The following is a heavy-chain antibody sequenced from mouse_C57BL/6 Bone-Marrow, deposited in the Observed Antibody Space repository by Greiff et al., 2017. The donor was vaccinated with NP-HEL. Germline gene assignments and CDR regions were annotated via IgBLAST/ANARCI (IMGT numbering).Heavy chain of an antibody. CDR2: IYPRSGTT. CDR3: ARGRAQLWIPFAY. CDR1: GYTFTSYG. D-gene: IGHD3-1*01. V-gene: IGHV1-81*01. Sequence: QVQLQQSGAELARPGASVKLSCKASGYTFTSYGISWVKQRTGQGLEWIGEIYPRSGTTYYNEKFKGKATLTADKSSSTAYMELRSLTSEDSAVDFCARGRAQLWIPFAYWGQGTLVTVSA. J-gene: IGHJ3*01.